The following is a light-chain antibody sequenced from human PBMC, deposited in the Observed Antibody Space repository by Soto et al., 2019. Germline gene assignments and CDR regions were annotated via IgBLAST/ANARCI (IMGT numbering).Light chain of an antibody. CDR3: QQNYSFLYT. CDR1: QSISSY. J-gene: IGKJ2*01. Sequence: DIQMTQSPSSLSASVGDRVTITCRASQSISSYLNWYQQKPGKAPKLLIYAASSLQSGVPSRFSGSGSGTDFTLTISSLQPEDFATYCCQQNYSFLYTFGQGTKLEIK. V-gene: IGKV1-39*01. CDR2: AAS.